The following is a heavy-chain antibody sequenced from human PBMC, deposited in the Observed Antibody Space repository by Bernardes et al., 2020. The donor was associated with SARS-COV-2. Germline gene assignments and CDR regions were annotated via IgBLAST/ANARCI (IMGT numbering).Heavy chain of an antibody. CDR2: IYSGGST. J-gene: IGHJ3*02. D-gene: IGHD1-26*01. CDR1: GFTVSTNY. V-gene: IGHV3-53*01. Sequence: GGSLRLSCVSSGFTVSTNYISWVRQAPGNGLEWVSVIYSGGSTDYADSVEGVFTISRDDSKNTLYLQLNSLRAEDAGVYYCAGERSGEAFDIWGQGTMVTVS. CDR3: AGERSGEAFDI.